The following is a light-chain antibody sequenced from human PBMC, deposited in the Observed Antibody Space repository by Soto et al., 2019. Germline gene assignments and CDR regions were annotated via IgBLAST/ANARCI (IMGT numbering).Light chain of an antibody. CDR2: AAS. J-gene: IGKJ1*01. CDR1: QSISSY. V-gene: IGKV1-39*01. Sequence: IQMTQSPSSLSASVGDRVTITCRASQSISSYLNWYQQKPGKAPKLLIYAASSLQSGVPSRFSGSGSGTDFTLTISRLQPEDFATYYCQQSYNTPPTFGQGTKVDIK. CDR3: QQSYNTPPT.